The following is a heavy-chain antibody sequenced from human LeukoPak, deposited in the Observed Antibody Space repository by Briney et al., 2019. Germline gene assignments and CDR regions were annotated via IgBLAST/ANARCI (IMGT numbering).Heavy chain of an antibody. CDR3: ARDGLAVAPGPLVDY. Sequence: GGSLRLSCVGSGFTFGWYWMSWVRQAPGKGLEWVANIKMDGSENYYLDSVKGRFTISRDNAKNTLYLQMNSLRAEDTAVYYCARDGLAVAPGPLVDYWGQGTLVTVSS. CDR2: IKMDGSEN. J-gene: IGHJ4*02. V-gene: IGHV3-7*01. D-gene: IGHD6-19*01. CDR1: GFTFGWYW.